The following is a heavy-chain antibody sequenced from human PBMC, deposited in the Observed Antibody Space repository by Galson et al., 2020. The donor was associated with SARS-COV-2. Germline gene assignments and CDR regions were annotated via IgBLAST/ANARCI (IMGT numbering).Heavy chain of an antibody. Sequence: SVKVSCKAPVANFSSHAISWVRQAPGQGLEWMGRIIPILNKVDYAQKFQGRLTITADKSTTTGYMDLSSLKIDDTAVYFCARGGPSLAIPERPEDWGQGTLITVSS. CDR2: IIPILNKV. J-gene: IGHJ1*01. D-gene: IGHD2-2*01. V-gene: IGHV1-69*04. CDR3: ARGGPSLAIPERPED. CDR1: VANFSSHA.